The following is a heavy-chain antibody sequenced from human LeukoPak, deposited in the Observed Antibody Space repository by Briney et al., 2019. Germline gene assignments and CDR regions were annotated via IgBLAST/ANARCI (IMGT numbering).Heavy chain of an antibody. CDR1: GFTFSNAW. V-gene: IGHV3-15*01. CDR3: TTDPVQLWPRFDY. Sequence: GGTLRLSCAASGFTFSNAWVSWVRQAPGKGLDWVGRIKSKTDGRTTDYAAPVKCRFTISRDDSKNTLYLQMNSLKTEDTAVYYCTTDPVQLWPRFDYWGQGTLVTVSS. D-gene: IGHD5-18*01. J-gene: IGHJ4*02. CDR2: IKSKTDGRTT.